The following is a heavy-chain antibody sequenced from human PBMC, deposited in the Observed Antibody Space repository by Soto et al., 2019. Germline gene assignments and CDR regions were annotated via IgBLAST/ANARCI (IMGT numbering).Heavy chain of an antibody. Sequence: SETLSLTCTVSGGSISSSSYFWGWIRQPPGKGLEWIGSIYYSKSAYYNPSLKSRVTVSVDTSKNQLSLKLSSVTAADMAAYYCARHPSDFWFDPWGQGTLVTVSS. CDR3: ARHPSDFWFDP. CDR2: IYYSKSA. CDR1: GGSISSSSYF. J-gene: IGHJ5*02. D-gene: IGHD2-21*02. V-gene: IGHV4-39*01.